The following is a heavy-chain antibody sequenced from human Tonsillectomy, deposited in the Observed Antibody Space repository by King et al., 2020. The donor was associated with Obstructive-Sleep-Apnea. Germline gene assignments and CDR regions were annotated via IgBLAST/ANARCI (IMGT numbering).Heavy chain of an antibody. CDR2: IKRKTDDGPT. Sequence: VQLVESGGGLVKPGGSLRLSCAASGLTFSNAWMGWGRQAPGKGVEWVGRIKRKTDDGPTDYAAPVKGRFTISRDDSKNTLFLQMNALKTEDTAVYYCTTDPGDYADYWGQGTLVTVSS. V-gene: IGHV3-15*01. D-gene: IGHD4-17*01. J-gene: IGHJ4*02. CDR3: TTDPGDYADY. CDR1: GLTFSNAW.